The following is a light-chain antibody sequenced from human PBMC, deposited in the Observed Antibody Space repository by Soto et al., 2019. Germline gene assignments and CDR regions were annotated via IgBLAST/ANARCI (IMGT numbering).Light chain of an antibody. CDR2: GAS. J-gene: IGKJ4*01. CDR1: QSVIY. Sequence: IVLTQSPGTLSLSPGERATLSCRASQSVIYLAWYQQKPGQSPRLLIYGASNRATGIADRFSASGSGTDFTLTISRLQPEDFAVYFCQQYGSSPLTFGGGTKVDIK. V-gene: IGKV3-20*01. CDR3: QQYGSSPLT.